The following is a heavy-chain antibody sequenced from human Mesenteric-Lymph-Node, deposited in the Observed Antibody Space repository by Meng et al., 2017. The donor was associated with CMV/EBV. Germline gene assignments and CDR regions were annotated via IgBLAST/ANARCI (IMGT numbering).Heavy chain of an antibody. V-gene: IGHV4-31*09. J-gene: IGHJ4*02. CDR3: ANDYGSRSYRFDY. CDR1: GGSIGSSGDY. Sequence: GGSIGSSGDYSSCFRQHPAGRLLGLLRYFFYTGSTYYPPPLKGRATTLMDSSKNQFSLKLSSATAEATAVYYWANDYGSRSYRFDYWGQGTLVTVSS. D-gene: IGHD3-10*01. CDR2: FFYTGST.